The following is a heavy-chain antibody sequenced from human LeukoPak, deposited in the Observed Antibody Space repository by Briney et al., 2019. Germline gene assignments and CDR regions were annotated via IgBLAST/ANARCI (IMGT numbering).Heavy chain of an antibody. CDR3: ARVNYYDSSGYYYPGGYDY. J-gene: IGHJ4*02. D-gene: IGHD3-22*01. CDR1: GFTFSSYW. V-gene: IGHV3-7*01. Sequence: GGSLRLSCAASGFTFSSYWMSWVRQAPGKGLEWVANIKQDGSEKYYVDSVKGRFTISRDNDKNSLYLQMNSLRAEDTAVYYCARVNYYDSSGYYYPGGYDYWGQGTLVTVSS. CDR2: IKQDGSEK.